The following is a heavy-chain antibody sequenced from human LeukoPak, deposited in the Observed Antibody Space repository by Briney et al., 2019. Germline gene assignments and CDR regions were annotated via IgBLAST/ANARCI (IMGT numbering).Heavy chain of an antibody. J-gene: IGHJ5*02. D-gene: IGHD6-19*01. CDR2: IYYSGST. CDR3: ARDRAVAGYNWFDP. Sequence: SETLSLTCTVSGGSISSYYWSWIRQPPGKGLEWIGYIYYSGSTNYNPSLKSRVTISVDTSKNQFSLKLSSVTAADTAVYYCARDRAVAGYNWFDPWGQGTLVTVSS. CDR1: GGSISSYY. V-gene: IGHV4-59*12.